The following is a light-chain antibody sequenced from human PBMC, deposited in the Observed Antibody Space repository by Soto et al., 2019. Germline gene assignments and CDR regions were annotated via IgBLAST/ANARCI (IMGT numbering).Light chain of an antibody. CDR1: QSLVYSDGNTY. J-gene: IGKJ1*01. CDR2: KVS. CDR3: MQGTRWPWT. V-gene: IGKV2-30*01. Sequence: DVVVTQSPLSLPVTLGQPASISCRSSQSLVYSDGNTYLNWFQQRPGQSPRRLIYKVSNRDSGVPDRFSGGGSCTDFTLKISRVEAEDVGVYYCMQGTRWPWTFGQGTKVEIK.